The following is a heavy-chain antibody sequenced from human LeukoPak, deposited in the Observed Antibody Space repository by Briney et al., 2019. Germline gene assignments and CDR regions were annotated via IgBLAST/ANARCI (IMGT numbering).Heavy chain of an antibody. Sequence: GSSVKVSCKASGGTFSSYTISWVRQAPGEGLEWMGRIIPILGIANYAQKFQGRVTITADKSTSTAYMELSSLRSEDTAVYYCAPSEETPYFDYWGQGTLVTVSS. V-gene: IGHV1-69*02. CDR3: APSEETPYFDY. CDR1: GGTFSSYT. CDR2: IIPILGIA. J-gene: IGHJ4*02.